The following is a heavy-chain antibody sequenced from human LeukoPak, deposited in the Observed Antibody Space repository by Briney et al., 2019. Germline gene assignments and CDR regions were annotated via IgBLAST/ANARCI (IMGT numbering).Heavy chain of an antibody. J-gene: IGHJ4*02. D-gene: IGHD3-3*01. CDR1: GGTFSRYA. V-gene: IGHV1-69*13. Sequence: ASVKVSCKASGGTFSRYAISWVRQAPGQGLEWMGGIIPIFGTANHAQKFQGRVTITADESTSTAYMELSSLRSEDTAVYYCARDPTGREYYDFWSGYFDYWGQGTLVTVSS. CDR2: IIPIFGTA. CDR3: ARDPTGREYYDFWSGYFDY.